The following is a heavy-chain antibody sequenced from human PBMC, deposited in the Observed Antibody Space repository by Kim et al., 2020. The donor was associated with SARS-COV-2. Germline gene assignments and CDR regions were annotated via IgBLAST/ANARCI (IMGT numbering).Heavy chain of an antibody. CDR1: GYNFTTYW. Sequence: GESLKISCKVSGYNFTTYWIGWVRQMPGKGLEWMGMIYPGDSDTRYSPSFQGQVTISADKSISTAYLQWSSLKASDTAMYYCARRGYGDRGCFDPWGLGTLVTVSS. CDR3: ARRGYGDRGCFDP. D-gene: IGHD4-17*01. V-gene: IGHV5-51*01. J-gene: IGHJ5*02. CDR2: IYPGDSDT.